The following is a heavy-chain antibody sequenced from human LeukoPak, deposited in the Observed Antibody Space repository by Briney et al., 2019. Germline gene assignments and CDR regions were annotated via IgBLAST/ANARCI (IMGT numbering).Heavy chain of an antibody. V-gene: IGHV1-3*01. CDR3: ARDLTALDYGDYYNWFDP. D-gene: IGHD4-17*01. CDR1: GYTFTSYA. Sequence: ASVKVSCKASGYTFTSYAVHWVRQAPGQRLEWMGWINAGNGNTKYSQKFQGRVTITRDTSASTAYMELSSLRSEDTAVYYCARDLTALDYGDYYNWFDPWGQGTLVTVSS. J-gene: IGHJ5*02. CDR2: INAGNGNT.